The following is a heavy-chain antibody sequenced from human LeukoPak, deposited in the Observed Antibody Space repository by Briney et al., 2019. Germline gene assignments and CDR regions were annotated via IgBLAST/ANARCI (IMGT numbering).Heavy chain of an antibody. J-gene: IGHJ4*02. CDR3: ARVLYYYDSSGLIDY. Sequence: PSQTLPLTCTVSGGSISSGSYYWSWIRQPAGKGLEWIGRIYTSGSTNYNPSLKSRVTISVDTSKNQFSLKLSSVTAADTAVYYCARVLYYYDSSGLIDYWGQGTLVTVSS. V-gene: IGHV4-61*02. CDR1: GGSISSGSYY. D-gene: IGHD3-22*01. CDR2: IYTSGST.